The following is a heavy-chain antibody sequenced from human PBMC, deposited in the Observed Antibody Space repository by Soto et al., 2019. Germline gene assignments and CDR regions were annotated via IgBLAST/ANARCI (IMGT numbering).Heavy chain of an antibody. CDR1: GFTVSSNY. CDR3: ARDPWSSGWYGGLDY. D-gene: IGHD6-19*01. CDR2: IYSGGST. J-gene: IGHJ4*02. Sequence: PGVSLRLSCAASGFTVSSNYMSWVRQAPGKGLEWVSVIYSGGSTYYADSVKGRFTISRDNSKNTLYLQVNSLRAEDTAVYYCARDPWSSGWYGGLDYWGQGTLVTVYS. V-gene: IGHV3-53*01.